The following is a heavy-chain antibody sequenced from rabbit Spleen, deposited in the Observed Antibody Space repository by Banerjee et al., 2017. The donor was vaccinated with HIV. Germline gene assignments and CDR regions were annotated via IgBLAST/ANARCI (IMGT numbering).Heavy chain of an antibody. D-gene: IGHD8-1*01. CDR2: IDPVFGST. CDR3: ARDGAGSSYFNL. V-gene: IGHV1S7*01. Sequence: ESGGGLVKPEGSLKLSCTASGFDFSSYYMNWVRQAPGKGLEWIGYIDPVFGSTYYANWVNGRFTISSHNAQNTLYLQLNSLTAADTATYFCARDGAGSSYFNLWGPGTLVTVS. CDR1: GFDFSSYY. J-gene: IGHJ4*01.